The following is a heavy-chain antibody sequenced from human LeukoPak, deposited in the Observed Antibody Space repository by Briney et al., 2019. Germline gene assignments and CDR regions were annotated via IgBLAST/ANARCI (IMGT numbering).Heavy chain of an antibody. CDR2: IYTSGST. Sequence: SETLSLTCTVSGGSISSGSYYWSWIRQPAGKGLEWIGRIYTSGSTNYNPSLKSRVTISVDTSKNQFSLKLSSVTAADTAVYYCARDGRSGAVAEEIPFFDYGGQGTLVTVSA. CDR1: GGSISSGSYY. CDR3: ARDGRSGAVAEEIPFFDY. V-gene: IGHV4-61*02. D-gene: IGHD6-19*01. J-gene: IGHJ4*02.